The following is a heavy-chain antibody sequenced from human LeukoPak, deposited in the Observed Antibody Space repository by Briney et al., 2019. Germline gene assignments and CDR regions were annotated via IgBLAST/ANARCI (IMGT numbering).Heavy chain of an antibody. CDR2: ISGSAGNT. CDR1: GFTFSSYD. V-gene: IGHV3-23*01. J-gene: IGHJ6*02. CDR3: AKDSSSSNYYYGMDV. Sequence: GSLSLSCAASGFTFSSYDRNWVRQAPGKGLEWVSTISGSAGNTYYGDSVKGRFTISRDNSKNMLFLQMNSLRAADTAVYYCAKDSSSSNYYYGMDVWGQGTTVTVSS. D-gene: IGHD6-6*01.